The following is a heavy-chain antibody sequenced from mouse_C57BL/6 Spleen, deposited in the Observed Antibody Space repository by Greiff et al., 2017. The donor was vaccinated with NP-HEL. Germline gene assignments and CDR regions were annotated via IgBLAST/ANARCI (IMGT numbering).Heavy chain of an antibody. D-gene: IGHD2-2*01. Sequence: VQLQQSGPELVKPGASVKISCKASGYSFTGYYMNWVKQSPEKSLEWIGEINPSTGGTTYNQTFKAKATLTVYKSSSTAYMQLKSLASEDSAVYYCARLGGYDGYFDYWGQGTTLTVSS. CDR3: ARLGGYDGYFDY. CDR1: GYSFTGYY. CDR2: INPSTGGT. V-gene: IGHV1-42*01. J-gene: IGHJ2*01.